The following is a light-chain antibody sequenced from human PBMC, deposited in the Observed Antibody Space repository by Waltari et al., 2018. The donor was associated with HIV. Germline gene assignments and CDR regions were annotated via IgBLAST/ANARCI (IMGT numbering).Light chain of an antibody. CDR1: SSYARGLHN. CDR3: SSYAGSNNWV. Sequence: QSALTLHPPASGSSGPYVTISSTGASSYARGLHNASWYQQHPGKAPKLMIYEVSKRPAGVPDRFSGSKSGNTASLTVSGLQAEDEADYYCSSYAGSNNWVFGGGTKLTVL. CDR2: EVS. J-gene: IGLJ3*02. V-gene: IGLV2-8*01.